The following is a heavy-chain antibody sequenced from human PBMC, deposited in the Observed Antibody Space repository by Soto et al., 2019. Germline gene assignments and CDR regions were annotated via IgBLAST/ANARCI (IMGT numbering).Heavy chain of an antibody. CDR3: AAPVGSSRAA. J-gene: IGHJ5*02. CDR2: ISSSSSTI. Sequence: EVQLVESGGGLVQPGGSLRLSCAASGFTFSSYSMNWVRQAPGKGLEWVSYISSSSSTIYYADSVKGRFTISRDNAKNSLYLQMNSLRAEDTAVYSCAAPVGSSRAAWGQGTLVTVSS. CDR1: GFTFSSYS. D-gene: IGHD6-6*01. V-gene: IGHV3-48*01.